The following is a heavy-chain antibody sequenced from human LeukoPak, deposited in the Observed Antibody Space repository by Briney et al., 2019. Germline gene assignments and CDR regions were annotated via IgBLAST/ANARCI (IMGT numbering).Heavy chain of an antibody. CDR2: SSSSSSYI. Sequence: PGGSLRLSCAASGFTFSSYRVNWVRQAPGKGLEWVSSSSSSSSYIYYADSVEGRFTISRDNAKNSLYLQMNSLRAEDTAVYYCARDANDAFDIWGQGTMVTVSS. CDR3: ARDANDAFDI. J-gene: IGHJ3*02. V-gene: IGHV3-21*01. CDR1: GFTFSSYR.